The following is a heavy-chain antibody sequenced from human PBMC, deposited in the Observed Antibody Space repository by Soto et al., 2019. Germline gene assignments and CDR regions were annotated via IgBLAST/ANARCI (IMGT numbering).Heavy chain of an antibody. Sequence: GGSLRLSCAASGFTFSSYNMNWVRQAPGKGLEWISYISRSSSAIYYADPVKGRFTLSSDNAKTSLYLQMNSLRAGDTALYYCAGRRIWSGRPLLPWGQGTLVTVSS. CDR1: GFTFSSYN. V-gene: IGHV3-48*01. D-gene: IGHD3-3*01. J-gene: IGHJ4*02. CDR3: AGRRIWSGRPLLP. CDR2: ISRSSSAI.